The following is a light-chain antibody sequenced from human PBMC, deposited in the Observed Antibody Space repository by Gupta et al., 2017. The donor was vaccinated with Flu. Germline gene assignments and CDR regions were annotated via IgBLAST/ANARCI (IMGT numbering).Light chain of an antibody. J-gene: IGLJ2*01. CDR3: QVWDNSIDHVL. CDR1: NIGSKY. V-gene: IGLV3-21*02. Sequence: SYVLTQPPSVSVAPGQTAKITCGGNNIGSKYVHWYQQKSGQAPVLVVYEDSDRPAGIPDRFSGFNSGNTATLTISRVEAGDEADYSCQVWDNSIDHVLFGGGTKLTVL. CDR2: EDS.